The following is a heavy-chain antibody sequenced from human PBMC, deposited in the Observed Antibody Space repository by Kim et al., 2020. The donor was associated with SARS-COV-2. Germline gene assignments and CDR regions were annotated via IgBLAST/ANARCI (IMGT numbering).Heavy chain of an antibody. D-gene: IGHD4-17*01. Sequence: SETLSLTCAVYGGSFSGYYWSWIRQPPGKGLEWIGEINHSGSTNYNPSLKSRVTISVDTSKNQFSLKLSSVTAADTAVYYCARGGDYGDYSNTFSNYYFDYWGQGTLVTVSS. J-gene: IGHJ4*02. CDR2: INHSGST. V-gene: IGHV4-34*01. CDR3: ARGGDYGDYSNTFSNYYFDY. CDR1: GGSFSGYY.